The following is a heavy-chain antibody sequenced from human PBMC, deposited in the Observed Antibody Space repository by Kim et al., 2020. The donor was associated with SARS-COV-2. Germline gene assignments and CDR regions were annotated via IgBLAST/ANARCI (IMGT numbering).Heavy chain of an antibody. V-gene: IGHV5-51*01. CDR2: IYPGDSDT. Sequence: GGSLRLSCQGSGYNFRDFWIVWVRQMPGKGLEVMGIIYPGDSDTRYTPSFRGQVTISADNSISTAYLRWSSLKASDSGTYFCTRLSWGAGMIFHKEHREGRQGFDVWGQGTTVTVSS. J-gene: IGHJ6*02. D-gene: IGHD1-26*01. CDR1: GYNFRDFW. CDR3: TRLSWGAGMIFHKEHREGRQGFDV.